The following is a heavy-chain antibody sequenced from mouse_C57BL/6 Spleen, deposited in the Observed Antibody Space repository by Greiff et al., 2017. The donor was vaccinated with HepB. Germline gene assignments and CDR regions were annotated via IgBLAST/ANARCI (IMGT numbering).Heavy chain of an antibody. J-gene: IGHJ2*02. D-gene: IGHD1-1*01. CDR2: ISYDGSN. CDR3: ARDQNYYGSGYDY. V-gene: IGHV3-6*01. Sequence: EVKVEESGPGLVKPSQSLSLTCSVTGYSITSGYYWNWIRQFPGNKLEWMGYISYDGSNNYNPSLKNRIPITRDTSKNQFFLKLNTVTTEDTATYYCARDQNYYGSGYDYWGQGTSLTVSS. CDR1: GYSITSGYY.